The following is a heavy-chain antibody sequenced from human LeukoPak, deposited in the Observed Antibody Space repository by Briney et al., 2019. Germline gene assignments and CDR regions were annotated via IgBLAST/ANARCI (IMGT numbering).Heavy chain of an antibody. Sequence: SETLSLTCSVSGGSFSSYFWSWVRQPAGKGLEWIGRIYPSGNTNYNPSLKSRVTLSVDTSKTQFSLKLSSVTAPDTAVYYCARHRATVVTYYYYYYMDVWGKGTTVTISS. D-gene: IGHD4-23*01. J-gene: IGHJ6*03. CDR2: IYPSGNT. V-gene: IGHV4-4*07. CDR1: GGSFSSYF. CDR3: ARHRATVVTYYYYYYMDV.